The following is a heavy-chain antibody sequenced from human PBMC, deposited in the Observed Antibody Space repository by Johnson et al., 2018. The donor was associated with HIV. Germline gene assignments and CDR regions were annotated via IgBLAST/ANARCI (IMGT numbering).Heavy chain of an antibody. V-gene: IGHV3-9*01. Sequence: VQLVESGGGLVQPGRSLRLSCAASGFTFDDYAMHWVRQAPGKGLEWVSGISWNSGSIGYADSVKGRFTISRDSSKNTLYLQMNRLRAEDTAVYYCAREWLYGFDIWGQGTMVTVSS. D-gene: IGHD5-24*01. CDR2: ISWNSGSI. J-gene: IGHJ3*02. CDR3: AREWLYGFDI. CDR1: GFTFDDYA.